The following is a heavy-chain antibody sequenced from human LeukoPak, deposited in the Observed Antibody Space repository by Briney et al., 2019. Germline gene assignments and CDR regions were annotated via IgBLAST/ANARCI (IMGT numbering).Heavy chain of an antibody. V-gene: IGHV1-18*01. CDR1: GYTFTSYG. J-gene: IGHJ4*02. CDR2: ISAYNGNT. CDR3: ARSATHRLTWTDRSQWLPLDY. D-gene: IGHD5-18*01. Sequence: ASVKVSCKASGYTFTSYGISWVRQAPGQGLEWMGWISAYNGNTNYAQKLQGRVTMTTDTSTSTAYMELRSLRSDDTAVYYCARSATHRLTWTDRSQWLPLDYWGQGTLVTVSS.